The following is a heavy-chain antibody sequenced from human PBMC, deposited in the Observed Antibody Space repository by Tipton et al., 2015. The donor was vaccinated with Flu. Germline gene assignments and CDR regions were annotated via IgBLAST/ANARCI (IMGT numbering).Heavy chain of an antibody. J-gene: IGHJ3*02. D-gene: IGHD3-22*01. CDR3: ARGTEYYDTTSPEGAFDI. Sequence: QVQLVQSGPEVKPSETLSLTCVVYGGSFSGDYCSWIRQPPGKGLEWIGEVNHSGSTNYNPSLKSRVTISVDTSKNQFSLKLDSVTAADTAMYYCARGTEYYDTTSPEGAFDIWGQGTMVTVSS. CDR1: GGSFSGDY. V-gene: IGHV4-34*01. CDR2: VNHSGST.